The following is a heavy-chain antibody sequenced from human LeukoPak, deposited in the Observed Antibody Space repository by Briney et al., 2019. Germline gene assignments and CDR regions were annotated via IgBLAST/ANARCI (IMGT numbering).Heavy chain of an antibody. CDR1: GGSISTDTFN. D-gene: IGHD6-6*01. V-gene: IGHV4-39*01. J-gene: IGHJ4*02. CDR2: VYYSGST. CDR3: ACSSSSLFDY. Sequence: PSETLSLTCTVSGGSISTDTFNWAWIRQPPGKGLEWIGNVYYSGSTKDNPSLKSRVTISVDTSKNQFSLKLSSVTAADTAVYYCACSSSSLFDYWGQGTLVTVSS.